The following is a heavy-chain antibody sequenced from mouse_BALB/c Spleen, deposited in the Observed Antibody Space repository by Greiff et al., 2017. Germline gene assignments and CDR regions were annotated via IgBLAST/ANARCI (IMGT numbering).Heavy chain of an antibody. J-gene: IGHJ4*01. CDR3: ARPQYGGAMDY. CDR2: IYPGDGDT. Sequence: QVQLQQSGAELVRPGSSVKISCKASGYAFSSYWMNWVKQRPGQGLEWIGQIYPGDGDTNYNGKFKGKATLTADKSSSTAYMQLSSLTSEDSAVYFCARPQYGGAMDYWGQGTSVTVSS. CDR1: GYAFSSYW. V-gene: IGHV1-80*01. D-gene: IGHD2-10*02.